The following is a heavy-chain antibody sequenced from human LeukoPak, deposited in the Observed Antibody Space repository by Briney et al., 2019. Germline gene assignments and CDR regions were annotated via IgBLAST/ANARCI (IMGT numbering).Heavy chain of an antibody. D-gene: IGHD1-1*01. CDR3: ARGETSDTRHLDY. Sequence: GGSLRLSCAASEFTFSTYSVNWVRQIPGKGLEWVSIISSSSDDIHYADSVKGRFTISRDNAKNSLYLQMNSLRAEDTAVYYCARGETSDTRHLDYWGQGTLVTVSS. CDR1: EFTFSTYS. V-gene: IGHV3-21*06. J-gene: IGHJ4*02. CDR2: ISSSSDDI.